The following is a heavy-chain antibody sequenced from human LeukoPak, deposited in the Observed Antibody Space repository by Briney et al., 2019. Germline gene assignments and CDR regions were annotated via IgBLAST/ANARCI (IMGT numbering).Heavy chain of an antibody. J-gene: IGHJ4*02. V-gene: IGHV3-7*01. D-gene: IGHD3-10*01. CDR2: IKHDGSEK. CDR1: GFTFSSYW. Sequence: GGSLRLSCAASGFTFSSYWMSWVRQPPGKGLEWVANIKHDGSEKYYVDSMKGRSTSSRDNAKKSLYLQMNSLRAEDTAVYYWARESTWFGRIDYWGQGTLVTVSS. CDR3: ARESTWFGRIDY.